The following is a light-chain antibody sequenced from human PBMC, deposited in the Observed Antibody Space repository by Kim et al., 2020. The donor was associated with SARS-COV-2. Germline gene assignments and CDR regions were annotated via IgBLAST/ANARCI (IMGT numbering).Light chain of an antibody. CDR1: QSVNAN. J-gene: IGKJ1*01. V-gene: IGKV3-15*01. CDR2: GAS. CDR3: KQYNYWPPGT. Sequence: ETVMTQSPATLSVSPGERATLSCRASQSVNANYLAWYQQKPGQAPRLLIYGASTRATGVPARFSGSGSGTEFTLTISSLQSEDSAIYFCKQYNYWPPGTFGQGTKVDIK.